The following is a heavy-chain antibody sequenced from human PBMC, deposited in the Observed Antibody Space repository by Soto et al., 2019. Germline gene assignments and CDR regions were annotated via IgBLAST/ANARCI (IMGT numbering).Heavy chain of an antibody. D-gene: IGHD2-15*01. Sequence: VQLLESGGGLVQPGGSLRLSCAASGFTFSSYAMSWVRQAPGKGLEWVSAISGSGGSTYYADSVKGRFTISRDNSKNTLYLQMNSLRAEDTAVYYCAKYLWDIVVVVAATLFDYWGQGTLVTVSS. CDR2: ISGSGGST. CDR1: GFTFSSYA. CDR3: AKYLWDIVVVVAATLFDY. V-gene: IGHV3-23*01. J-gene: IGHJ4*02.